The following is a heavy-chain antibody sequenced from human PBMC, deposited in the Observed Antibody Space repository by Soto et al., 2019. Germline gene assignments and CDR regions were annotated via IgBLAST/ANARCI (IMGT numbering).Heavy chain of an antibody. Sequence: QVQLVESGGGVVQPGRSLRLSCAASGFTFSSYGMHWVRQAPGKGLEWVAVIWYDGSNKYYADSVKGRFTISRDNSKNTLYLQMNSLRAEDTAVYYCARDKGEVAVAGTPPFLYYFDYWGQGTLVTVSS. J-gene: IGHJ4*02. V-gene: IGHV3-33*01. CDR3: ARDKGEVAVAGTPPFLYYFDY. CDR1: GFTFSSYG. CDR2: IWYDGSNK. D-gene: IGHD6-19*01.